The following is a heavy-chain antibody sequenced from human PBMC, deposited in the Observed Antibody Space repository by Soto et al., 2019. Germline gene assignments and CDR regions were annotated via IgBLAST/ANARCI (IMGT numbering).Heavy chain of an antibody. CDR3: ARVAIASGGVIAVTYALDV. D-gene: IGHD3-16*02. V-gene: IGHV3-48*02. J-gene: IGHJ6*02. CDR2: ITSSGSTT. Sequence: GGSLRLSCAASGFSFSDHFMDWVRQAPGKGLEWVSFITSSGSTTYYADSVKGRFTVSRDNVKNSLFLQMNSLRDEDTAVYYCARVAIASGGVIAVTYALDVWGQGTTVTVSS. CDR1: GFSFSDHF.